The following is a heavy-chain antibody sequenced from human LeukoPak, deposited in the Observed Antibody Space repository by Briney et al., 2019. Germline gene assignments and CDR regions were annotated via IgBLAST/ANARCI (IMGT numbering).Heavy chain of an antibody. J-gene: IGHJ3*02. V-gene: IGHV4-4*07. CDR1: GGSISSYY. CDR3: ARTYYYDSSGYHPWAFDI. Sequence: KASETLSLTCTVSGGSISSYYWSWIRQPAGKGLEWIGRIYTSGSTNYNPSLKSRVTMSVDTSKNQFSLKLSSVTAADTAVYYCARTYYYDSSGYHPWAFDIWGQGTMVTVSS. D-gene: IGHD3-22*01. CDR2: IYTSGST.